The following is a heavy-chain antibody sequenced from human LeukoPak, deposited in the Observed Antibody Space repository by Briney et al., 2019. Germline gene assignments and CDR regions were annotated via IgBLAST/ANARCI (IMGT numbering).Heavy chain of an antibody. CDR1: GFTFSSYW. D-gene: IGHD4-17*01. CDR3: ARGTDYGDLSGP. J-gene: IGHJ5*02. V-gene: IGHV3-74*01. CDR2: INSDGSST. Sequence: PGRSLRLSCAASGFTFSSYWMHWVRQAPGKGLVWVSRINSDGSSTSYADSVKGRFTISRDNAKNTLYLQMNSLRAEDTAVYYCARGTDYGDLSGPWGQETLVTVSS.